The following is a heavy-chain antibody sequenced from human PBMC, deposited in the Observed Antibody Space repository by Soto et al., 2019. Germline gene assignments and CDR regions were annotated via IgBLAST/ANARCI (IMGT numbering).Heavy chain of an antibody. CDR2: ISYDGKST. D-gene: IGHD3-16*01. CDR1: GFPFGSRA. Sequence: QLVESGGGVVRPGTSLRLSCSASGFPFGSRAMHWVRQAPGKGLEWVAIISYDGKSTYYSAPVKGRFFISRDNSQNTLYLQMNRLTTEDTSLYYCARNLRLGSSFGFSAFSDDAFDVWGRVAMVTVSS. V-gene: IGHV3-30*03. CDR3: ARNLRLGSSFGFSAFSDDAFDV. J-gene: IGHJ3*01.